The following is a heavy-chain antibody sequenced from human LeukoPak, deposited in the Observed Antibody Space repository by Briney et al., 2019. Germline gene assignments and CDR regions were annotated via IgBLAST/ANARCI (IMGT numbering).Heavy chain of an antibody. V-gene: IGHV1-69*05. Sequence: SVKVSCKASGGTFSSYAISWVRQAPGQGLEWMGRIIPIFGTANYAQKFQGRVTITTDESTSTAYMELSSLRSEDTAVYYCARDKMRIYSSGWYSAFDYWGQGTQVTVSS. D-gene: IGHD6-19*01. CDR3: ARDKMRIYSSGWYSAFDY. J-gene: IGHJ4*02. CDR1: GGTFSSYA. CDR2: IIPIFGTA.